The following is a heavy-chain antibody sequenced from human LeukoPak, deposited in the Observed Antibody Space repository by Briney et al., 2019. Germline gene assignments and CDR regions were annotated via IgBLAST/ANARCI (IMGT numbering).Heavy chain of an antibody. CDR3: ARVKDPAYPGAFDI. CDR1: GFTFSTYN. V-gene: IGHV3-21*01. CDR2: ISSSSSYI. J-gene: IGHJ3*02. Sequence: GGSLRLSCAASGFTFSTYNMNWVRQAPGKGLEWVSSISSSSSYIYYADSVKGRSTISRDNAKNSLYLQMNGLRAEDTAVYYCARVKDPAYPGAFDIWGQGTRVTVSS.